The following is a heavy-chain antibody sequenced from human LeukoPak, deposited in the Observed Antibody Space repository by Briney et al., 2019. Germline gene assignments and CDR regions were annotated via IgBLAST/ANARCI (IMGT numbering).Heavy chain of an antibody. J-gene: IGHJ1*01. CDR2: ISWNSGTI. CDR1: GFTFYNYA. D-gene: IGHD6-19*01. V-gene: IGHV3-9*01. Sequence: GGSLRLSCAASGFTFYNYAMYWVRQVPGKGLEWISLISWNSGTIGYADSVKGRFTISRDNANNFLYLQMNSLRAEDTALYYCARAYKDRSLAGKKEFFQHWGQGTLVTVSS. CDR3: ARAYKDRSLAGKKEFFQH.